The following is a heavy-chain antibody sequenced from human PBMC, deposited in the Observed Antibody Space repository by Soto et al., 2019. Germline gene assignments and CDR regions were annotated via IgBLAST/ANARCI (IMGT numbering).Heavy chain of an antibody. J-gene: IGHJ4*02. D-gene: IGHD2-2*01. V-gene: IGHV1-46*03. CDR3: GRDGGYQRFDY. CDR1: GYTFTTYY. Sequence: QVQLVQSGNEVKKPGASVKVSCKASGYTFTTYYIHWVRQAPGQGLEWMGIINPSGGNITYAQKFQGRVTMTRDTSTSTVYMELSSLRSEDTAVYYCGRDGGYQRFDYWGQGALVTVSS. CDR2: INPSGGNI.